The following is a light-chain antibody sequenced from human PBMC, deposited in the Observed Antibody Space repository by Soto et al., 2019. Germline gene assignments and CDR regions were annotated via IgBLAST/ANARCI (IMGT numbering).Light chain of an antibody. CDR1: QSVSSNY. J-gene: IGKJ3*01. V-gene: IGKV3D-20*02. Sequence: EIVLTQSPGTLSLSPGDRATLSCRANQSVSSNYLAWYQQKPGQAPRLLIYAASSRTSGIPDRFSGGGSGTDFTLTISRLEPEDFVVYYCQQRSNWPRFTFGPGTKVDIK. CDR2: AAS. CDR3: QQRSNWPRFT.